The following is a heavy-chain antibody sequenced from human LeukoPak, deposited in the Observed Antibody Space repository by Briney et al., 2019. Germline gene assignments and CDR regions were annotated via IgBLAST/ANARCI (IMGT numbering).Heavy chain of an antibody. J-gene: IGHJ1*01. CDR1: GFTFSSYA. D-gene: IGHD1-26*01. CDR2: ISGSGGST. CDR3: AKDLSRAQYSGSYFEYFQH. V-gene: IGHV3-23*01. Sequence: PGGSLRLSCAASGFTFSSYAMSWVRQAPGKGLEGVSAISGSGGSTYYADSVKGRFTISRDNSKNTLYLQMNSLRAEDTAVYYCAKDLSRAQYSGSYFEYFQHLAQGTLVTVSS.